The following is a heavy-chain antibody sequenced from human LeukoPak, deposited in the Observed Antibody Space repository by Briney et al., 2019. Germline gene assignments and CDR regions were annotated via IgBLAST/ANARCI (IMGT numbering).Heavy chain of an antibody. D-gene: IGHD3-10*01. V-gene: IGHV3-30*18. Sequence: GGSLRLSCAASGFTFSSYGMHWVRQAPGKGLEWVALISYDGSSKYYADSVKGRFTISRGNSKNTLYLQMNSLRAEDTAVYYCAKYLKGNYYDNWGQGTLVTVSS. CDR2: ISYDGSSK. CDR1: GFTFSSYG. J-gene: IGHJ4*02. CDR3: AKYLKGNYYDN.